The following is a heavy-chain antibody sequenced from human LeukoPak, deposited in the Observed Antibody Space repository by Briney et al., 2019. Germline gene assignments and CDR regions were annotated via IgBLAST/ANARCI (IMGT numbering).Heavy chain of an antibody. J-gene: IGHJ6*03. Sequence: ASVKVSCKASGYTFTGYYMHWVRQAPGQGLEWMGGIIPIFGTANYAQKFQGRVTITTDESTSTAYMELSSLRSEDTAVYYCARGFVQPGKGYYYYYMDVWGKGTTVTVSS. D-gene: IGHD4-23*01. CDR2: IIPIFGTA. V-gene: IGHV1-69*05. CDR3: ARGFVQPGKGYYYYYMDV. CDR1: GYTFTGYY.